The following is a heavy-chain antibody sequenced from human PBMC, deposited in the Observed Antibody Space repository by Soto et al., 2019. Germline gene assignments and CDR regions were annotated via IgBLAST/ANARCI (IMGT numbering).Heavy chain of an antibody. D-gene: IGHD2-21*02. J-gene: IGHJ2*01. CDR3: ARAQDCGGDCYWSRWYFDL. CDR1: GGTFSSYA. Sequence: AVKVSCKASGGTFSSYAISWVRQAPGQGLEWMGGIIPIFGTANYAQKFQGRVTITADKSTSTAYMELSSLRSEDTAVYYCARAQDCGGDCYWSRWYFDLWGRGTLVTVSS. CDR2: IIPIFGTA. V-gene: IGHV1-69*06.